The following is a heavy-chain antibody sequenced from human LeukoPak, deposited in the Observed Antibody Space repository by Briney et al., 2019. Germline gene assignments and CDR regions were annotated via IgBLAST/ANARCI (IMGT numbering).Heavy chain of an antibody. D-gene: IGHD3-10*01. CDR1: GYSFTSYW. CDR3: ARLYKGSYFLLNWFDP. CDR2: ISPGDSDT. V-gene: IGHV5-51*01. J-gene: IGHJ5*02. Sequence: PGESLKISCKGSGYSFTSYWIGWVRQMPGKGLEWMGIISPGDSDTRYSPSFQGQVTISVDKSRSTAYLQWSSLRASDTAMYYCARLYKGSYFLLNWFDPWGQGTRVTVSS.